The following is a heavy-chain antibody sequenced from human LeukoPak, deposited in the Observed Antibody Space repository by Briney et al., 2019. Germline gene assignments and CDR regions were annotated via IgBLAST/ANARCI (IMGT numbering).Heavy chain of an antibody. Sequence: ASVKVSCKASGYTFTSYDINWVRQAPGQGLEWMGRINPNSGGTNYAQKFQGRVTMTRDTSISTAYMELSRLRSDDTAVYYCARDRQLNLGGPNWFDPWGQGTLVTVSS. V-gene: IGHV1-2*06. CDR1: GYTFTSYD. J-gene: IGHJ5*02. D-gene: IGHD3-16*01. CDR3: ARDRQLNLGGPNWFDP. CDR2: INPNSGGT.